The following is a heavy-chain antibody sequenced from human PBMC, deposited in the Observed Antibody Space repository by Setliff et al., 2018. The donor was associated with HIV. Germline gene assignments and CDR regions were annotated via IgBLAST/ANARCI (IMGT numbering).Heavy chain of an antibody. D-gene: IGHD6-19*01. CDR1: GGSISRSFNY. J-gene: IGHJ3*02. V-gene: IGHV4-39*07. CDR3: ASFGGWYPDAFDI. CDR2: MYYRGST. Sequence: PSETLSLTCTVHGGSISRSFNYWGWIWQSPGKGLEWIGSMYYRGSTYYNPYLKSRVSISVDTSKNQFSLKLSSVTAADTAVYYCASFGGWYPDAFDIWGQGTMVTVSS.